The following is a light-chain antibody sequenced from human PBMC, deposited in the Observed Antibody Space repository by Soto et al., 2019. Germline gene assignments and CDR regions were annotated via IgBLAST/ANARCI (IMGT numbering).Light chain of an antibody. Sequence: DIQMTQSPSSLSASVGDRVTIICRASQSISSYLNWYQQKPGKAPKLLIYAASSLQSGVPSRFSGSGSGTDFTLTISSLQPEDFATYYCQQSYSTQFTFGPGTKVDIK. CDR3: QQSYSTQFT. CDR2: AAS. J-gene: IGKJ3*01. V-gene: IGKV1-39*01. CDR1: QSISSY.